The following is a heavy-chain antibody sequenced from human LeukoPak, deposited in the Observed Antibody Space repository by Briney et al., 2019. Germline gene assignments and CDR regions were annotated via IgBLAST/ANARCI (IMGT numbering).Heavy chain of an antibody. J-gene: IGHJ4*02. CDR1: GGTFSSYA. CDR2: IIPILGIA. Sequence: ASVKVSCKASGGTFSSYAISWVRQAPGQGLEWMGRIIPILGIANYAQKFQGRVTITADKSTSTAYMELSSLRSEDTAVYYCARDSGYEMATTWGPLGYWGQGTLVTVSS. D-gene: IGHD5-24*01. V-gene: IGHV1-69*04. CDR3: ARDSGYEMATTWGPLGY.